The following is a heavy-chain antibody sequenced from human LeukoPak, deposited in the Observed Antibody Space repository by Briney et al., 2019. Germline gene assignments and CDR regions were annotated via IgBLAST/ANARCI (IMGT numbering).Heavy chain of an antibody. D-gene: IGHD6-13*01. CDR1: GFTFSSYA. CDR2: ISGSGGST. CDR3: AKLAGAPYSSSWYDAFDI. V-gene: IGHV3-23*01. J-gene: IGHJ3*02. Sequence: GGSLRLSWAASGFTFSSYAMSWVRQAPGKGLEWVSAISGSGGSTYYADSVKGQFTISRDNSKNTLYLQMNSLRAEDTAVYYCAKLAGAPYSSSWYDAFDIWGQGTMVTVSS.